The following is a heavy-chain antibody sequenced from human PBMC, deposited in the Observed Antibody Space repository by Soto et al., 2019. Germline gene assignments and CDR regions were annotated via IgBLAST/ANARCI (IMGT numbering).Heavy chain of an antibody. CDR2: ISSSSSTI. CDR3: ARESIDLYYGTADY. CDR1: GFTFSSYS. V-gene: IGHV3-48*01. D-gene: IGHD3-3*01. J-gene: IGHJ4*02. Sequence: GGSLRLSCAASGFTFSSYSMNWVRQAPGKGLEWVSYISSSSSTIYYADSVKGRFTISRDNAKNSLYLQMNSLRAEDTAVYYCARESIDLYYGTADYWGQGTLVTVSS.